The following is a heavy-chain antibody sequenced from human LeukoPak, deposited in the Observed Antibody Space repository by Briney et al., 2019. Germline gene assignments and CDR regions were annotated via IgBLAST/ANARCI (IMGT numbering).Heavy chain of an antibody. J-gene: IGHJ4*02. Sequence: GGPLRLSCAASGFIVSSNYMSWVRQAPGKGLEWVSAISGSGGSTYYADSVKGRFTISRDNSKNTLYLQMNSLRAEDTAVYYCAKDVPGSYYYDSSGYYTVDYWGQGTLVTVSS. CDR2: ISGSGGST. D-gene: IGHD3-22*01. CDR1: GFIVSSNY. V-gene: IGHV3-23*01. CDR3: AKDVPGSYYYDSSGYYTVDY.